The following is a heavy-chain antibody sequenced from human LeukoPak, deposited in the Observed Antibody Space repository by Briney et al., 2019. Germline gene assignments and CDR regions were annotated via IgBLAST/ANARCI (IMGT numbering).Heavy chain of an antibody. Sequence: GGSLRLSCAASGFTFSSYEMHWVRQAPGKGLEWVSYISSSGSTIYYADSVKGRFTISRDNAKKSLHLQMNSLRPEDTALYYCAKDIWGGTVVRIGDAFHIWGQGTLVTVSS. CDR3: AKDIWGGTVVRIGDAFHI. CDR1: GFTFSSYE. CDR2: ISSSGSTI. D-gene: IGHD3-10*01. J-gene: IGHJ3*02. V-gene: IGHV3-48*03.